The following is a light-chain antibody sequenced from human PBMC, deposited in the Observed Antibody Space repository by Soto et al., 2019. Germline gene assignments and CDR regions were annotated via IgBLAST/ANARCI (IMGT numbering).Light chain of an antibody. CDR1: QSVLYSSNNKNY. CDR3: QQYYSTLT. V-gene: IGKV4-1*01. J-gene: IGKJ4*01. Sequence: DIVMTQSPDSLAVSLGERATINCKSSQSVLYSSNNKNYLAWYQQKPGQPPKLLIYWASTRESGVPDRFSRSGSGTDFTLTISXLQAEDVAVYYCQQYYSTLTFGGGTKVDIK. CDR2: WAS.